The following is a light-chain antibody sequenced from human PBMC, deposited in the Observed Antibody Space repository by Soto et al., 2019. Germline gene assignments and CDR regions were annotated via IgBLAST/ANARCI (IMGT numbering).Light chain of an antibody. Sequence: SVLPQPASVSGSPGQSITISCTGTSSDVGGYNYVSWYQQHPGKAPKLMIYDVSNRPSGVSNRFSGSKSGNTASLTISGLQAEDEADYYCSSYTSSSTLVFGTGTKVTV. CDR1: SSDVGGYNY. J-gene: IGLJ1*01. V-gene: IGLV2-14*01. CDR2: DVS. CDR3: SSYTSSSTLV.